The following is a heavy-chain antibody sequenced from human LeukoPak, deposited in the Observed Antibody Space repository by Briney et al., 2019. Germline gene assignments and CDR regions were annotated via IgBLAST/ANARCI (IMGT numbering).Heavy chain of an antibody. J-gene: IGHJ4*02. CDR2: ISSSSSYI. V-gene: IGHV3-21*01. CDR3: AKHDSSGYYQN. CDR1: GFTFSSYS. D-gene: IGHD3-22*01. Sequence: GGSLRLSCAASGFTFSSYSMNWVRQAPGKGLEWVSSISSSSSYIYYADSVKGRFTISRDNAKNSLYLQMNSLRAEDTAVYYCAKHDSSGYYQNWGQGTLVTVSS.